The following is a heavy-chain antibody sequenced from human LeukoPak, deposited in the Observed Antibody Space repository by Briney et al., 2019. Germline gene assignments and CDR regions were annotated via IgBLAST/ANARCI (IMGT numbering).Heavy chain of an antibody. CDR3: ARDSGSGYYGDSLDYYYYGMDV. D-gene: IGHD4-17*01. CDR2: FDPEDGEA. Sequence: GASVKVSCEVSGYTLTELSTHWVRQAPGKGLEWMGGFDPEDGEAIYAQKFQGRVTMTEDTSTDTAYMELSSLRSEDTAVYYCARDSGSGYYGDSLDYYYYGMDVWGQGTTVTVS. V-gene: IGHV1-24*01. J-gene: IGHJ6*02. CDR1: GYTLTELS.